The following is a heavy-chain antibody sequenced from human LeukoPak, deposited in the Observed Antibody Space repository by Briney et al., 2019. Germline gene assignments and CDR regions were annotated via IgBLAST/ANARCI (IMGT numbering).Heavy chain of an antibody. CDR3: AKDSIDVIAVYYFDY. Sequence: GGPLRLSCAASGFTFNNYVMSWVRQSPGKGLEWVSAVSGSGGGAYYANSVKGRFTISRDNSKNTLYLQMNSLRAEDTAVYYCAKDSIDVIAVYYFDYWGQGTLVTVSS. D-gene: IGHD2-21*01. J-gene: IGHJ4*02. V-gene: IGHV3-23*01. CDR1: GFTFNNYV. CDR2: VSGSGGGA.